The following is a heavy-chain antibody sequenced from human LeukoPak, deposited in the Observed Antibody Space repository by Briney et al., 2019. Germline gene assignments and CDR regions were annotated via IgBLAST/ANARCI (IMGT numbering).Heavy chain of an antibody. CDR1: GGTFSSYA. Sequence: SVKVSCKASGGTFSSYAISWVRQAPGQGLEWMGRIIPIFGTANYAQKLQGRVTITTDESTSTAYMELSRLRSDDTAVYYCARDFCGGSCYWFDPWGQGTLVTVSS. V-gene: IGHV1-69*05. CDR3: ARDFCGGSCYWFDP. D-gene: IGHD2-15*01. J-gene: IGHJ5*02. CDR2: IIPIFGTA.